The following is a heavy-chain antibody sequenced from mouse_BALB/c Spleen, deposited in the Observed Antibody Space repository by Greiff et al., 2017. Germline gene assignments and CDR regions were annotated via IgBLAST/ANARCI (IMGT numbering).Heavy chain of an antibody. CDR1: GYTFTSYW. CDR2: IDPSDSYT. J-gene: IGHJ4*01. D-gene: IGHD2-10*02. CDR3: TRPYGNYDYAMDY. Sequence: QVQLQQPGAELVKPGASVKMSCKASGYTFTSYWMHWVKQRPGQGLEWIGVIDPSDSYTSYNQKFKGKATLTVDTSSSTAYMQLSSLTSEDSAVYYCTRPYGNYDYAMDYWGQGTSVTVSS. V-gene: IGHV1S127*01.